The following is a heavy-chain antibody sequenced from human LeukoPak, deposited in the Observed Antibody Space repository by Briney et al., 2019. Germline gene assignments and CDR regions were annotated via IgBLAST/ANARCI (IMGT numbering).Heavy chain of an antibody. J-gene: IGHJ4*02. D-gene: IGHD4-11*01. CDR2: IYHSGST. Sequence: PSETLSLTCTVSGYSISSGYYWGWIRQPPGKGLEWIGSIYHSGSTYYNPSLKSRVTISVDTSKNQFSLKLSSVTAADTAVYYCARGFGRGVYSNYGLWGQGTLVTVSS. V-gene: IGHV4-38-2*02. CDR1: GYSISSGYY. CDR3: ARGFGRGVYSNYGL.